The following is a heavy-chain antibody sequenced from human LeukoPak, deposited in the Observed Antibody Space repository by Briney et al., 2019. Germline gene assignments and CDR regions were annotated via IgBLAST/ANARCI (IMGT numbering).Heavy chain of an antibody. CDR2: ISGSGGST. J-gene: IGHJ4*01. CDR3: ARDQNYATGFYYSDY. V-gene: IGHV3-23*01. CDR1: GFTFSSYA. D-gene: IGHD3-10*01. Sequence: GGSLRLSYAASGFTFSSYAMSWVRQAPGKGLEWVSAISGSGGSTYYADSVKGRFTISRDNSKNTLYLQMNSLRAEDTGSYYCARDQNYATGFYYSDYWGHGTLVAVSS.